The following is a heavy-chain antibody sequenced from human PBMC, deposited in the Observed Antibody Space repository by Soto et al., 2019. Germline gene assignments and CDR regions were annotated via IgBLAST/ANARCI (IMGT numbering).Heavy chain of an antibody. CDR3: ARDRPSSSGTFDY. CDR2: IIPIFGTA. J-gene: IGHJ4*02. CDR1: GGTLSSYA. D-gene: IGHD6-6*01. V-gene: IGHV1-69*01. Sequence: QVQLVQSGAEVKKPGSSVKVSCQASGGTLSSYAISWLRQAPGQGLEWMGGIIPIFGTANYAQKFQGRVTITADESTSTAYMELSSLRPEDTAVYYCARDRPSSSGTFDYWGQGTLVTVSS.